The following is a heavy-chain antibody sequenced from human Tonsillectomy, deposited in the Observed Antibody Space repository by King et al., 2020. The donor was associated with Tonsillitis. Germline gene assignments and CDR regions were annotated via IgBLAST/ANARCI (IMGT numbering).Heavy chain of an antibody. V-gene: IGHV3-30*03. CDR3: ARATHSGSYYYYGMDV. D-gene: IGHD1-26*01. CDR2: ISYDGINK. J-gene: IGHJ6*02. CDR1: GFTFSSYG. Sequence: QLVQSGGGVVQPGRSLRLSCAASGFTFSSYGMHWVRQAPGKGLEWVAVISYDGINKYYADSVKGRFAISRDISKSTLYLQMNSLRTEDTAVYYCARATHSGSYYYYGMDVWGQGTTVTVSS.